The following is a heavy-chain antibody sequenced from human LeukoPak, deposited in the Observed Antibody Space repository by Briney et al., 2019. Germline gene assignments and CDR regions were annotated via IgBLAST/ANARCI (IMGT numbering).Heavy chain of an antibody. CDR1: GVSISSGSHY. CDR3: TRDLSDDSSGYSFYFDY. Sequence: PSETLPLTCTVAGVSISSGSHYWSWIRQPAGKGLEWIGRIYSTGGTTYNPSLKSRVTLSVDTSKNQFSLKLSSVTAADTAVYYCTRDLSDDSSGYSFYFDYWGHGILVTVSS. D-gene: IGHD3-22*01. CDR2: IYSTGGT. V-gene: IGHV4-61*02. J-gene: IGHJ4*01.